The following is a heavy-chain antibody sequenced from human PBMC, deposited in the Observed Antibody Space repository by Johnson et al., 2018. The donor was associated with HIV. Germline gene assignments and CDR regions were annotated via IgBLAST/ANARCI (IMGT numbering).Heavy chain of an antibody. CDR2: IKQDGSEK. D-gene: IGHD3-22*01. CDR3: AREGVGYYYDKWAFDI. V-gene: IGHV3-7*05. CDR1: GFTFSSYW. J-gene: IGHJ3*02. Sequence: VQLVESGGGVVQPGGSLRLSCAASGFTFSSYWMSWVRQAPGKGLEWVANIKQDGSEKYYVDSVKGRFTISRDNAKNSLYLQMNSLRAEDTALYYCAREGVGYYYDKWAFDIWGQGTMVTVSS.